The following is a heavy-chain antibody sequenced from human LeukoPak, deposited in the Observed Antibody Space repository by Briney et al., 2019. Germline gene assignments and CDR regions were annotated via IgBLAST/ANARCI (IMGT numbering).Heavy chain of an antibody. D-gene: IGHD3-22*01. CDR3: ARQLYVPQYYYDTRAFDI. V-gene: IGHV4-39*01. CDR1: GGSISSSSYY. Sequence: PSETLSLTCTVSGGSISSSSYYWGWIRQPPGKGLEWIGSIYYSGSTYYNPSLKSRVTISVDTSKNQFSLKLSSVTAADTAMYYCARQLYVPQYYYDTRAFDIWGQGTMVTVSS. J-gene: IGHJ3*02. CDR2: IYYSGST.